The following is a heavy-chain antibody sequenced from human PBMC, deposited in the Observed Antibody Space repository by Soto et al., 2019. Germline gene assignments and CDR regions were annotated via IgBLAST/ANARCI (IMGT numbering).Heavy chain of an antibody. CDR1: GFTFSSYG. V-gene: IGHV3-30*18. J-gene: IGHJ4*02. CDR2: ISYDGSNK. CDR3: AKDLIYYDSSGPFDY. Sequence: PGGSLRLSCAASGFTFSSYGMHWVRQAPGKGLEWVAVISYDGSNKYYADSVKGRFTISRDNSKNTLYLQMNSLRAEDTAVYYCAKDLIYYDSSGPFDYWGQGTLVTVSS. D-gene: IGHD3-22*01.